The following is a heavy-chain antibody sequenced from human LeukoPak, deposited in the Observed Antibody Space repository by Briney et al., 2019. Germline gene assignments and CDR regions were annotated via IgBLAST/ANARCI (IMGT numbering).Heavy chain of an antibody. CDR2: IHYSGST. CDR3: TRLGYCSGGSCYRDAFDL. CDR1: GGTVISGSYY. J-gene: IGHJ3*01. V-gene: IGHV4-61*01. D-gene: IGHD2-15*01. Sequence: SETLSLTCSVSGGTVISGSYYWSWIRQPPGKGLEWIGHIHYSGSTNYSPSLKRRVTISVHTSRNQFSLRLISVTAADTALYYCTRLGYCSGGSCYRDAFDLWSQGTMVTVSS.